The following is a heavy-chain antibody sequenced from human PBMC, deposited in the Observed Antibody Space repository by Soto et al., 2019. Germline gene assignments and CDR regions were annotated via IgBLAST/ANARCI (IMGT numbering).Heavy chain of an antibody. D-gene: IGHD6-6*01. J-gene: IGHJ6*02. CDR1: GFTFSSYW. Sequence: PGGSLRLSCAASGFTFSSYWMHWVRQAPGKGLVWVSRIDSDGSSTTYADSVKGRFTISRDNAKNTLYLQMNSLRAEDTAVYYCARYSRSSAGYYFGMDVWGQGTTVTV. V-gene: IGHV3-74*01. CDR3: ARYSRSSAGYYFGMDV. CDR2: IDSDGSST.